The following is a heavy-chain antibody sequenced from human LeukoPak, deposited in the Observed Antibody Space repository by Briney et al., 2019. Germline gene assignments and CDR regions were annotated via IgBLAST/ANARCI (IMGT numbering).Heavy chain of an antibody. CDR2: IYYSGST. CDR3: ARVTAGYSSSWYWFDP. Sequence: SETLSLTCTVSGGSISSYYWSWIRQPPGKGLEWIGYIYYSGSTNYNPSLKSRVTISVDTSKNQFSLKLSSVTAADTAVYYCARVTAGYSSSWYWFDPWGQGTLVTVSS. V-gene: IGHV4-59*08. J-gene: IGHJ5*02. CDR1: GGSISSYY. D-gene: IGHD6-13*01.